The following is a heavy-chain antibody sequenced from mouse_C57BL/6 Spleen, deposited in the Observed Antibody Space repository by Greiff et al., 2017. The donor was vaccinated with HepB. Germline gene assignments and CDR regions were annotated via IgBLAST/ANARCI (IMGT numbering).Heavy chain of an antibody. D-gene: IGHD2-1*01. Sequence: VQLQQSGPGLVQPSQSLSITCTVSGFSLTSYGVHWVRQPPGKGLEWLGVIWSGGSTAYNAAFISRLSISKDNSKSQVFFKMNSLQADDTAIYYCAKEEDYGNHWYFDVWGTGTTVTVSS. CDR2: IWSGGST. CDR3: AKEEDYGNHWYFDV. J-gene: IGHJ1*03. V-gene: IGHV2-4*01. CDR1: GFSLTSYG.